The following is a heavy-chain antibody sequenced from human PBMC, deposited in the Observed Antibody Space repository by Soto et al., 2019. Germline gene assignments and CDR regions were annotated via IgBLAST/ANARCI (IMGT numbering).Heavy chain of an antibody. V-gene: IGHV3-30*18. CDR3: AKDYGGMYSTNWRFDY. D-gene: IGHD2-2*01. CDR2: ISYDGSNK. CDR1: GFTFSSYG. Sequence: ESGGGVVQPGRSLRLSCAASGFTFSSYGMHWVRQAPGKGLEWVAVISYDGSNKYYADSVKGRFTISRDNSKNTLYLQMNGLRAEDTAVYYCAKDYGGMYSTNWRFDYWGQGTLVTVSS. J-gene: IGHJ4*02.